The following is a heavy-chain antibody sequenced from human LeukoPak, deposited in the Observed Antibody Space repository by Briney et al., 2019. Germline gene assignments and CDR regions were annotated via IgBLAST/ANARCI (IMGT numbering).Heavy chain of an antibody. CDR2: INPNTGAT. V-gene: IGHV1-2*02. CDR1: VYTLTVYY. D-gene: IGHD6-19*01. Sequence: WASVKVSCKASVYTLTVYYLHGVTETPGQGVEWMGWINPNTGATHSAQKFQGRITMTRDTSISTAYMDLSRLRSDDTAVYYCARDRVGSGWPRPYYFEVWGQGTLVTVSS. J-gene: IGHJ4*02. CDR3: ARDRVGSGWPRPYYFEV.